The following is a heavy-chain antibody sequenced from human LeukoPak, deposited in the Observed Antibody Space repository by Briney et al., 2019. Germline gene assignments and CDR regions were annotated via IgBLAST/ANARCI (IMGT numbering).Heavy chain of an antibody. J-gene: IGHJ4*02. Sequence: SETLSLTCTVSGGSISSGGYYWSWIRQHPGKGLEWIGYIYYSGSTYYNPSLKSRVTISVDTSKNQLSLKLSSVTAADTAVYYCARTQDYYDSSGYYYWGQGTLVTVSS. V-gene: IGHV4-31*03. CDR1: GGSISSGGYY. CDR3: ARTQDYYDSSGYYY. D-gene: IGHD3-22*01. CDR2: IYYSGST.